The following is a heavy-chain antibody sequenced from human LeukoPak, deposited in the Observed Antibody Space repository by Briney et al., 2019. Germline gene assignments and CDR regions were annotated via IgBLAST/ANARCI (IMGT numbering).Heavy chain of an antibody. V-gene: IGHV4-4*09. CDR3: ARLNGSSRTYYYYMDV. J-gene: IGHJ6*03. CDR1: GGSISSSY. D-gene: IGHD6-6*01. Sequence: SETLSLTCTVSGGSISSSYWSWIRQPPGKGLEWIGYIYTSGSTNCNPSLKSRVTISVDTSKNQFSLKLSSVTAVDTAVYYCARLNGSSRTYYYYMDVWGKGTTVTVSS. CDR2: IYTSGST.